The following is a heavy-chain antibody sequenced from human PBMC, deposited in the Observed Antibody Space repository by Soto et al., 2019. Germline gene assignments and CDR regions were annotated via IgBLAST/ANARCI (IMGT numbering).Heavy chain of an antibody. CDR1: GFTFSNAW. CDR3: TTESYDILAGRHDY. V-gene: IGHV3-15*01. D-gene: IGHD3-9*01. J-gene: IGHJ4*02. Sequence: PGGSLRLSCAASGFTFSNAWMSWVRQAPGKGLEWVGRIKSKTDGGTTDYAAPVKGRFTISRDDSKNTLYLQMNSLKTEDTAVYYCTTESYDILAGRHDYWGQGTLVTVSS. CDR2: IKSKTDGGTT.